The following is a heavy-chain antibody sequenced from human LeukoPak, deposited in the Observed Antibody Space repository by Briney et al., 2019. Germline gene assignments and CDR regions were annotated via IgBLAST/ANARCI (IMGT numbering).Heavy chain of an antibody. CDR3: AREDRSDTAIDY. CDR2: IYTSGST. V-gene: IGHV4-61*02. D-gene: IGHD5-18*01. J-gene: IGHJ4*02. CDR1: GGSISSGSYD. Sequence: PSETLSLTCTVSGGSISSGSYDWYWIRQPAGKGLEWIGRIYTSGSTNYNPSLKSRVTMSVDTSKNQFSLKLSSVTAADTAVYYCAREDRSDTAIDYWGQGTLVTVSS.